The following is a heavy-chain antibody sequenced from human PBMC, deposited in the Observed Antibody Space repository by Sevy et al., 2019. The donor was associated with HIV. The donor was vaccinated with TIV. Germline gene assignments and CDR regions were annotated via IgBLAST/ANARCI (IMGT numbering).Heavy chain of an antibody. J-gene: IGHJ4*02. CDR3: AKASPGTTVTRYYFDY. CDR1: GFTFDDYA. CDR2: ISWNSGSI. V-gene: IGHV3-9*01. D-gene: IGHD4-17*01. Sequence: GGSLRLSCAASGFTFDDYAMHWVRQAPGKGLEWVSGISWNSGSIGYADSVKGRFTISRDNAKNSLYLQMNGLRAEDTALYYCAKASPGTTVTRYYFDYWGQGTLVTVS.